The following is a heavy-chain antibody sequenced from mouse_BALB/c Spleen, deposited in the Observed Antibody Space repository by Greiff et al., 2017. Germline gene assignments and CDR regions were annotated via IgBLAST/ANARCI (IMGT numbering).Heavy chain of an antibody. CDR1: GFNIKDYY. V-gene: IGHV14-4*02. CDR3: CLSLGFAY. J-gene: IGHJ3*01. CDR2: IDTENGDT. Sequence: VQLQQSGAELVRPGASVKLSCPASGFNIKDYYMHWVKQRPDQGLEWIGWIDTENGDTESAPKFQGQAPMTADTSSNTAYLQLSTLTSEDTAVYYCCLSLGFAYWGQGTLVTVSA. D-gene: IGHD6-2*01.